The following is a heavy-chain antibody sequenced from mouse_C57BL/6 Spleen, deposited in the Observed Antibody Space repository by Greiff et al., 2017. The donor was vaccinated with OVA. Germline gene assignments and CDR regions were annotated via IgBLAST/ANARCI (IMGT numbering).Heavy chain of an antibody. CDR3: ASSPLVLGGYYFDY. J-gene: IGHJ2*01. V-gene: IGHV7-3*01. CDR1: GFTFTDYY. Sequence: EVHLVESGGGLVQPGGSLSLSCAASGFTFTDYYMSWVRQPPGKALEWVGFIRNKANGYTTEYSASVKGRFTISRDNSQSILYLQMNALRAVDSATSYCASSPLVLGGYYFDYWGKGITLTLAS. D-gene: IGHD2-10*02. CDR2: IRNKANGYTT.